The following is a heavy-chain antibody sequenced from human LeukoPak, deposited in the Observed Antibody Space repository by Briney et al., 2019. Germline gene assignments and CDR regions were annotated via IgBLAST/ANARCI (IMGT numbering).Heavy chain of an antibody. Sequence: SETLSLTCSVSGGSISNALYYWGWIRQAPGKGLEWVGSIFHSGNTYYNPSLKGRVTLSVDTSKGHSSMRLLSAPATDPAAFVGAGVIRTGLGSANWFDPWSQGTLVTVSS. J-gene: IGHJ5*02. CDR2: IFHSGNT. CDR3: AGVIRTGLGSANWFDP. V-gene: IGHV4-39*02. CDR1: GGSISNALYY. D-gene: IGHD3-10*01.